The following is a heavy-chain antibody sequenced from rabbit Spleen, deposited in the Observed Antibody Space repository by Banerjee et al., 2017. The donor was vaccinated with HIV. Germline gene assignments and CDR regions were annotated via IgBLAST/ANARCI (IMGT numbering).Heavy chain of an antibody. CDR2: IYAGSSANT. CDR1: GFSFSDNYY. CDR3: ARDLVAVIGWNFNL. V-gene: IGHV1S40*01. J-gene: IGHJ4*01. D-gene: IGHD1-1*01. Sequence: QSLEESGGDLVKPGASLTLTCTASGFSFSDNYYMCWVRQAPGKGLEWIACIYAGSSANTYYASWAKGRFIMSRTSSTTVTLQMTSLTDADTATYFCARDLVAVIGWNFNLWGQGTLVTVS.